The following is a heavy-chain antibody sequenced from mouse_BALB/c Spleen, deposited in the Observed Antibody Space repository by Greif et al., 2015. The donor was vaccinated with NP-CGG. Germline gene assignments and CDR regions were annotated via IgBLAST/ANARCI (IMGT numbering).Heavy chain of an antibody. J-gene: IGHJ4*01. Sequence: VQLQQSGPELVKPGASVKISCKASGYTFTDYNMHWVKQSHGKSLEWIGYIYPYNGGTGYNQKFKSKATLTVDNSSSAACMGVRSRTSEDSAVYYCARRTRDYYAMDYWGQGTSVTVSS. CDR2: IYPYNGGT. CDR1: GYTFTDYN. CDR3: ARRTRDYYAMDY. V-gene: IGHV1S29*02.